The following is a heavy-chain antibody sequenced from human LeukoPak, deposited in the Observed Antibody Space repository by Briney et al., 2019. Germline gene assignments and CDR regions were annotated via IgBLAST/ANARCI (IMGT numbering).Heavy chain of an antibody. D-gene: IGHD3-16*01. CDR3: ARALAFGGWLDP. Sequence: GGSLRLSCAASGFTVSSAYMNWVRQVPGKGLQWVSVIYGGGTTFYADSVKGRFTVSRDNSKNTLFLQMNSLRAEDTAVYYCARALAFGGWLDPWGRGTLVIVSS. V-gene: IGHV3-53*01. J-gene: IGHJ5*02. CDR1: GFTVSSAY. CDR2: IYGGGTT.